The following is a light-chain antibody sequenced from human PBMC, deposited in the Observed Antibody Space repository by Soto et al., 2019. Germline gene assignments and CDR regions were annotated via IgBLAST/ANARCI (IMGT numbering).Light chain of an antibody. CDR2: GAS. CDR3: QQYNNWYT. V-gene: IGKV3-15*01. J-gene: IGKJ2*01. Sequence: EIVMTQSPATLSVSPGERATLSCRASQSVSSNLAWYQQKPGQAPRLLTYGASTRATGIPARFSGSGSGTEFTLTISSLQSEDFAVYYCQQYNNWYTFGQGTKVDIK. CDR1: QSVSSN.